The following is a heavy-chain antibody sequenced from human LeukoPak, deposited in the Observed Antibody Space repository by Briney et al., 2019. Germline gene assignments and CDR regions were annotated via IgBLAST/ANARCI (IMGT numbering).Heavy chain of an antibody. J-gene: IGHJ5*02. CDR2: MNPNSGNT. CDR3: ARGRVLWFGDKGRVDP. CDR1: GYTFTSYD. V-gene: IGHV1-8*01. D-gene: IGHD3-10*01. Sequence: ASVTVSCKASGYTFTSYDINWVRQATGQGLEWMGWMNPNSGNTGYAQKFQGRVTMTRNTSISTAYMELSSLRSEDTAVYYCARGRVLWFGDKGRVDPWGQGTLVTVSS.